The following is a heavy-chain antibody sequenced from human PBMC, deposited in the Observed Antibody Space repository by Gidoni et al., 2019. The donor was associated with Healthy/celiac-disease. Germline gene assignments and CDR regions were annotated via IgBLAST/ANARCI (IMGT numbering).Heavy chain of an antibody. Sequence: QVQLQQLCAGLLKPSETLSLTCAVSGCSFSGYYWSWIRKPPGKGLEWIGEINHSGSTNYNPSLKSRVTISVDTSKNQFSLKLSSVTAADTAVYYCARGRPNSSSWTNLYYFDYWGQGTLVTVSS. D-gene: IGHD6-13*01. CDR1: GCSFSGYY. CDR3: ARGRPNSSSWTNLYYFDY. J-gene: IGHJ4*02. CDR2: INHSGST. V-gene: IGHV4-34*01.